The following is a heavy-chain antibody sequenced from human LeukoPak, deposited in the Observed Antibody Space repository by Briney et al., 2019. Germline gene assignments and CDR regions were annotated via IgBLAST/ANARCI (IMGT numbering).Heavy chain of an antibody. D-gene: IGHD3-16*01. CDR1: GFTFSSYG. Sequence: PGGSLRLSCAASGFTFSSYGMHWVRQAPGKGLEWVAVIWYDGSNKYYADSVKGRFTISRDNSKNTLYLQMNSLRAEDTAVYYCARDRDTFVHMDVWGQGTTVTVSS. CDR3: ARDRDTFVHMDV. CDR2: IWYDGSNK. J-gene: IGHJ6*02. V-gene: IGHV3-33*01.